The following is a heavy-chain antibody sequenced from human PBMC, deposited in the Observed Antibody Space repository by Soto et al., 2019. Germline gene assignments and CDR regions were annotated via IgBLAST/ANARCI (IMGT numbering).Heavy chain of an antibody. CDR2: INHSGST. D-gene: IGHD5-18*01. CDR3: ASASNKRGYSYGPDY. Sequence: QVQLQQWGAGLLKPSETLSLTCAVYGGSFSGYYWTWIRQPPGKGLEWIGEINHSGSTNCNPSLNSRVTISIDTSKNRFSLRLSSVTAADPAAYYCASASNKRGYSYGPDYWGQGTLVTVSS. J-gene: IGHJ4*02. CDR1: GGSFSGYY. V-gene: IGHV4-34*01.